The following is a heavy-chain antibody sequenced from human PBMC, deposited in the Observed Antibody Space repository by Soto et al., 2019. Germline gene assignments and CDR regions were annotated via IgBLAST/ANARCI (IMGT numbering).Heavy chain of an antibody. CDR1: GYSFTSYW. V-gene: IGHV5-51*01. Sequence: PGESLTISCKGSGYSFTSYWIGWVRQMPGKGLEWMGIIYPGDSDTRYSPSFQGQVTISADKSISTAYLQWSSLKASDTAMYYCARQVSPPPSISSSWYFWNGMDVWGQGTTVTVSS. J-gene: IGHJ6*02. CDR3: ARQVSPPPSISSSWYFWNGMDV. CDR2: IYPGDSDT. D-gene: IGHD6-13*01.